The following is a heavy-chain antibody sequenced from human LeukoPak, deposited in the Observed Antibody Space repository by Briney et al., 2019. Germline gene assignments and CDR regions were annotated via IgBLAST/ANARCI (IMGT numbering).Heavy chain of an antibody. CDR1: GFTFSSYW. V-gene: IGHV3-74*01. J-gene: IGHJ3*02. CDR2: INSDGSTT. D-gene: IGHD3-3*01. Sequence: PGGSLRLSCAASGFTFSSYWMHWVRQAPGKGLVWVSRINSDGSTTNYADSVKCRFTISRDNSKNTLYLQINSLRAEDTALYYCAKSRLSGINDAFDIWGQGTMVTVSS. CDR3: AKSRLSGINDAFDI.